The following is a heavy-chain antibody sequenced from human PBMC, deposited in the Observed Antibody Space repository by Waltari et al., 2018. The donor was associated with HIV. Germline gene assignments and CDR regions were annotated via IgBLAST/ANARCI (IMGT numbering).Heavy chain of an antibody. V-gene: IGHV4-59*01. CDR1: GVSMKNYY. Sequence: QVQLQESGPGLVKPAETLSLTCIVSGVSMKNYYWNWIRQPPGKGLAWIGYIYYSGTTNSNPSLKSRVTISLDMSENHFSLKLTSVTAADTSVYFCARGTYFSYFEDWGQGALVTVSS. J-gene: IGHJ4*02. D-gene: IGHD2-8*01. CDR2: IYYSGTT. CDR3: ARGTYFSYFED.